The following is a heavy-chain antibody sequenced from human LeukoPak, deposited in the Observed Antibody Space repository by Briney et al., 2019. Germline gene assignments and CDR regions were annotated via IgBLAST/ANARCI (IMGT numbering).Heavy chain of an antibody. V-gene: IGHV3-23*01. CDR1: AFTFSSYA. J-gene: IGHJ4*02. CDR3: YSSVFDS. D-gene: IGHD6-19*01. CDR2: INISGGSA. Sequence: PGGSLRLSCAASAFTFSSYAMSWVRQAPGKGLEWVSAINISGGSAYYADSVKGRFTISRDNARNSLYLQMNSLRAEDTAVYFCYSSVFDSWGQGTLVTVSS.